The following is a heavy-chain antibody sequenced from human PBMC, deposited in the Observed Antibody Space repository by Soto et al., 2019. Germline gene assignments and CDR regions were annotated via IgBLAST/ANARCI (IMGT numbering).Heavy chain of an antibody. CDR3: AKGTGWFGGADY. Sequence: EVPLLESGGGLVQAGGSLRLSCAASGFTFSNHGMSWVRPAPGKGLEWVAAIRGIGGSTYYGDSVKGRFTISRDNSKNTLYLQMTSLRAEDTAVYYCAKGTGWFGGADYWGQGTPVTVSS. V-gene: IGHV3-23*01. CDR2: IRGIGGST. D-gene: IGHD3-10*01. J-gene: IGHJ4*02. CDR1: GFTFSNHG.